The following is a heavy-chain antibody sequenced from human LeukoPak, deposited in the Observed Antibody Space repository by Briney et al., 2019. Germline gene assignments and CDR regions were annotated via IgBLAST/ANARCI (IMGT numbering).Heavy chain of an antibody. J-gene: IGHJ4*02. CDR1: GYTFTSYG. CDR2: ISAYNGNT. V-gene: IGHV1-18*01. D-gene: IGHD4-11*01. Sequence: ASVKVSCKASGYTFTSYGISWVRQAPGQGLEWMGWISAYNGNTNYAQTLQGRVTMTTDTSTSAAYMELRSLRSDDTAVYYCARETFSTVSSDYWGQGTLVTVSS. CDR3: ARETFSTVSSDY.